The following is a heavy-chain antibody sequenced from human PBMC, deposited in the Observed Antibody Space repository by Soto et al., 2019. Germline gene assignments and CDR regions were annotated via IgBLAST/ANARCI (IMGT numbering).Heavy chain of an antibody. CDR1: GGSISSGDYY. V-gene: IGHV4-30-4*01. Sequence: QVQLQESGPGLVKPSQTLSLTCTVSGGSISSGDYYWSWIRQPPGKGLEWIGYIYDSGNTYYNSSLKSRVNITLATSKNQFSLKLTSVTAADTAVYYCARANGVGPWGQGTLVTVSS. CDR2: IYDSGNT. CDR3: ARANGVGP. D-gene: IGHD2-8*01. J-gene: IGHJ5*02.